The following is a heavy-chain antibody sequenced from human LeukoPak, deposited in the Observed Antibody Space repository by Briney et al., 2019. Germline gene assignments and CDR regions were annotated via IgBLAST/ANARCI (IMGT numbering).Heavy chain of an antibody. CDR1: GFTFSSYG. V-gene: IGHV3-30*18. CDR3: AKDPRRQWLVADWFDP. Sequence: PGGSLRLSCAASGFTFSSYGRHWVRQAPGKGLEWVAVISYDGSNKYYADSVKGRFTISRDNSKNTLYLQMNSLRAEDTAVYYCAKDPRRQWLVADWFDPWGQGTLVTVSS. D-gene: IGHD6-19*01. J-gene: IGHJ5*02. CDR2: ISYDGSNK.